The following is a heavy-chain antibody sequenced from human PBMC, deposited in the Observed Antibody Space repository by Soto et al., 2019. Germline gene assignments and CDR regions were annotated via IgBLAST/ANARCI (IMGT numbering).Heavy chain of an antibody. D-gene: IGHD1-26*01. CDR1: GGSFSGYY. Sequence: PSETLSLTCAVYGGSFSGYYWSWIRQPPGKGLEWIGEINHSGSTNYNPSLKSRVTISVDTSKHQCSLQLSSLTAADTAVYYCARGGPRYSGSLGDYCSQGTLVTVS. CDR3: ARGGPRYSGSLGDY. J-gene: IGHJ4*02. V-gene: IGHV4-34*01. CDR2: INHSGST.